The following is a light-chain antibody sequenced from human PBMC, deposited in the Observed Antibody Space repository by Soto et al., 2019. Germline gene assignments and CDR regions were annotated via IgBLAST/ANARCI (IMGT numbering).Light chain of an antibody. J-gene: IGKJ4*01. Sequence: EIVLTQSPGTLSLPPGERATLSCRASQSVSSSYLAWYQQKPGQAPRLLIYGASSRATGIPDRFSGSGSGTDFTLTISRLEPEDFAVYYCQQYGSSSLTFGGGTKVDI. V-gene: IGKV3-20*01. CDR1: QSVSSSY. CDR2: GAS. CDR3: QQYGSSSLT.